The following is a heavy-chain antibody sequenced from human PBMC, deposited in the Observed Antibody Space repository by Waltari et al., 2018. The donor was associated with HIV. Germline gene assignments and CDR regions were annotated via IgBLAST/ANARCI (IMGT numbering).Heavy chain of an antibody. V-gene: IGHV1-8*01. CDR1: GFTFPISA. CDR3: AREKSDWFRSFDN. J-gene: IGHJ4*02. D-gene: IGHD3-9*01. Sequence: QVQLVQSGAEVQKPGASVKVSCKVSGFTFPISALNWVRQAPGQGLEWMGWMNPNTGKPGDAHKFQGRVTMTRNTSINTAYLELENLKSEDTAVYFCAREKSDWFRSFDNWGQGTLVTVSS. CDR2: MNPNTGKP.